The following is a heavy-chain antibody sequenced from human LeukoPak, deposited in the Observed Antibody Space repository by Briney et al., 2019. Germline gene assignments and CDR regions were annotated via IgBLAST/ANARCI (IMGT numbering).Heavy chain of an antibody. D-gene: IGHD5-18*01. V-gene: IGHV3-48*03. CDR1: GFTFGSFE. CDR3: ARGWIHLWYAYFDY. CDR2: ISGSGNTI. Sequence: GGPLRLSCAASGFTFGSFEMNWVRRAPARGVEGVSYISGSGNTIYYADSVKGRFTISRDNAKNSLYLKMNSMRAEDTALYYRARGWIHLWYAYFDYWGQGTLVTVSS. J-gene: IGHJ4*02.